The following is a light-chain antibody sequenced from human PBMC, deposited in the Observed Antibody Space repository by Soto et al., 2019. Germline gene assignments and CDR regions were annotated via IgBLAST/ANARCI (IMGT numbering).Light chain of an antibody. CDR1: QSVSRY. CDR2: DAS. J-gene: IGKJ4*01. V-gene: IGKV3-11*01. Sequence: EIVLTQSPATLSLSPGERATLSCRASQSVSRYLAWYQQKPGQAPRLLIYDASNRASGIPARSSGSGSGTDLPLTISSLDPEDLAVYYCQQRSILPVLTFGGGTKVEIK. CDR3: QQRSILPVLT.